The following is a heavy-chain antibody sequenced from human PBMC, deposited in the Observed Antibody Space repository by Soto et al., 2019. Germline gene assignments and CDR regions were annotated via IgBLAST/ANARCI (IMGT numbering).Heavy chain of an antibody. J-gene: IGHJ6*02. CDR1: GFTFSNYW. V-gene: IGHV3-7*03. D-gene: IGHD6-19*01. CDR3: TRGIRGSSGWSYYYGMDV. Sequence: EVQLVESGGGLVQPGGSLRLSCGASGFTFSNYWRNWVRQAPGKGLEWVANIKQDGGEEYYVDSVKGRFTISRDNAKNSLYLQMTRLRAEDTAVYYCTRGIRGSSGWSYYYGMDVWGQGPTVTVSS. CDR2: IKQDGGEE.